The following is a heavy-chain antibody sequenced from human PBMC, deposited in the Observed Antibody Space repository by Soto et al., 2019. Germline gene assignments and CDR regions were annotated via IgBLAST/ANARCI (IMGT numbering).Heavy chain of an antibody. CDR3: ARDSGLIYVFWSGRSV. CDR2: IYTSGST. D-gene: IGHD3-3*01. Sequence: SETLSLTCTVSRGSISSYYWSWIRQPAGKGLEWIGRIYTSGSTNYNPSLKSRVTMSVDTSKNQFSLKLTSVTAADTAVYYCARDSGLIYVFWSGRSVWGQGTLVTVSS. CDR1: RGSISSYY. J-gene: IGHJ4*02. V-gene: IGHV4-4*07.